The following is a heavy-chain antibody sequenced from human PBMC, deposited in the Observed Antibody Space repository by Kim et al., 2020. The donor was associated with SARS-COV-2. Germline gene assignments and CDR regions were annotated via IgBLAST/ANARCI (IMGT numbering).Heavy chain of an antibody. CDR2: FYSGGST. J-gene: IGHJ4*02. Sequence: SETLSLTCSVSGGSISSSGYFWGWIRQPPGKGLEWIGSFYSGGSTYYNPSLKSRVTISVDTSKNQLSLKLSSVTAADTAIYYCARIFEYWGQGTLVTVSS. CDR1: GGSISSSGYF. CDR3: ARIFEY. V-gene: IGHV4-39*01.